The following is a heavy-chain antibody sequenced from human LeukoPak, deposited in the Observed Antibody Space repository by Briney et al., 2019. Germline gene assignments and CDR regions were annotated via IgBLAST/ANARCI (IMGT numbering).Heavy chain of an antibody. Sequence: SETLSLTCTVSGGSVSSGCYYWSWIRQPPGKGLEWIGYIYYSGSTNYNPSLKSRVTISVDTSKNQFSLKLSSVTAADTAVYYCARDGCSGGSCYDGMGVWGKGTTVTVSS. D-gene: IGHD2-15*01. J-gene: IGHJ6*04. CDR3: ARDGCSGGSCYDGMGV. CDR1: GGSVSSGCYY. V-gene: IGHV4-61*01. CDR2: IYYSGST.